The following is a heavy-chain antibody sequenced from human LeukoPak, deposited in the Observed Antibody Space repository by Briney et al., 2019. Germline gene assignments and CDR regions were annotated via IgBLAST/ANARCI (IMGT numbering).Heavy chain of an antibody. CDR1: GFTFTSSA. J-gene: IGHJ3*02. D-gene: IGHD6-19*01. Sequence: SVKVSCKASGFTFTSSAMQWVRQARGQRLEWIGWIVVGSGNTNYAQKFQERVTITRDMSTSTAYMELSSLRFEDTAVYYCAAGPQGGQWLVLAFDIWGQGTMVTVSS. CDR2: IVVGSGNT. CDR3: AAGPQGGQWLVLAFDI. V-gene: IGHV1-58*02.